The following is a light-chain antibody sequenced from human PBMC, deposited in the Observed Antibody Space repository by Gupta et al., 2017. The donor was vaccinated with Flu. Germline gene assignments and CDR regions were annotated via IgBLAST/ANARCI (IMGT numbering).Light chain of an antibody. Sequence: QAALPHPASVSGSPGPSITISCTGTSTDVGGYSYVSWYQQHPGKAPKLIIDEVTKRPSGVSSRFSGSRSGNTASLTISGLQAEDEADYYCSSYASTNTGLFGGGTKVTVL. V-gene: IGLV2-14*01. CDR2: EVT. J-gene: IGLJ2*01. CDR1: STDVGGYSY. CDR3: SSYASTNTGL.